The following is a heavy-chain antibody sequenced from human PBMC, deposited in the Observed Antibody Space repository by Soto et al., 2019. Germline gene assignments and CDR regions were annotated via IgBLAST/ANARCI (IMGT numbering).Heavy chain of an antibody. CDR2: IYYSGST. Sequence: QVQLQESGPGLVKPSQTLSLTCTVSGGSISSGGYYWSWIRQHPGKGLEWIGCIYYSGSTYYNPSLKSRVTIAVDTSKNQFSLKLSSVTAADTAVYYCARVGKGPYCSGGSCYSSYYSYMDVWGKGTTVTVSS. V-gene: IGHV4-31*03. CDR3: ARVGKGPYCSGGSCYSSYYSYMDV. J-gene: IGHJ6*03. D-gene: IGHD2-15*01. CDR1: GGSISSGGYY.